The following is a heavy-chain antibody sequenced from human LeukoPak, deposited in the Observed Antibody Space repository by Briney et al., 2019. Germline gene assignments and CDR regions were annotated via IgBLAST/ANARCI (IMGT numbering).Heavy chain of an antibody. Sequence: SETLSLTCTVSGGSISSYYWGWIRQPAGKGLEWIGRIYTSGSTNYNPSLKSRVTMSVDTSKNQFSLKLSSVTAADTAVYYCARDRGGVGATSTYFDYWGQGTLVTVSS. CDR3: ARDRGGVGATSTYFDY. D-gene: IGHD1-26*01. J-gene: IGHJ4*02. V-gene: IGHV4-4*07. CDR2: IYTSGST. CDR1: GGSISSYY.